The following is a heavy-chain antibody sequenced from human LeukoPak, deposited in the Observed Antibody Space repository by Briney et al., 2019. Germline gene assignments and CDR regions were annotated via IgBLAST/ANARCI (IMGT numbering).Heavy chain of an antibody. CDR3: ARRPGTTGTTGSFDY. D-gene: IGHD1-1*01. CDR1: GDSISSSSYY. V-gene: IGHV4-39*01. J-gene: IGHJ4*02. Sequence: PSETLSLTCTVSGDSISSSSYYWGWIRQPPGKGLEWIGSFYYSGSTYYNPSLKSRVTISLDTSKNQFSLKLSSVTAADTAVYYCARRPGTTGTTGSFDYWGQGTLVTVSS. CDR2: FYYSGST.